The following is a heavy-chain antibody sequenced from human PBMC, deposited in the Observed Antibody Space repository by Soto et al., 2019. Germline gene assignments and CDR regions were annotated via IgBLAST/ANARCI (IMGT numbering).Heavy chain of an antibody. D-gene: IGHD3-3*01. CDR3: ARNTYYDFWSGYYTAMSGDNYAFDI. Sequence: ASVKVSCKASGYTFTSYGISWVRQAPGQGLEWMGWISAYNGNTNYAQKLQGRVTMTTDTSTRTAYMELRSLRSDDTAVYYCARNTYYDFWSGYYTAMSGDNYAFDIWGQGTMVTVSS. V-gene: IGHV1-18*01. CDR1: GYTFTSYG. CDR2: ISAYNGNT. J-gene: IGHJ3*02.